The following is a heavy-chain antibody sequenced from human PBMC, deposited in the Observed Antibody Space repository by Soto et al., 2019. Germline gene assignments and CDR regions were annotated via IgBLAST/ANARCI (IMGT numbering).Heavy chain of an antibody. Sequence: GGSLRLSCAASGFTFSSYAMHWVRQAPGKGLEWVAVISYDGSNKYYADSVKGRFTISRDNSKNTLYLQMNSPRAEDTAVYYCARNWNDGIYYSYYFDYWGQGTLVTVSS. CDR1: GFTFSSYA. CDR3: ARNWNDGIYYSYYFDY. D-gene: IGHD1-1*01. CDR2: ISYDGSNK. J-gene: IGHJ4*02. V-gene: IGHV3-30-3*01.